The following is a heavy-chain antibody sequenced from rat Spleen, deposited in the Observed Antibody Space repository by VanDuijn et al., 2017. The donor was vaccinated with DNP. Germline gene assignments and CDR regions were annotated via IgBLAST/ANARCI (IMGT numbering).Heavy chain of an antibody. CDR3: SKDSYGYNFDY. D-gene: IGHD1-9*01. V-gene: IGHV2S12*01. Sequence: VQLVESGGGLVQSGRSLKVSCAASGFTFSDYNMAWVRQAPAKGLEWIAAISSGGDTHYNSVLKSRLSITRDTSESQVFLKVNSLQTEDTAIYFCSKDSYGYNFDYWGQGVMVTVSS. CDR1: GFTFSDYN. CDR2: ISSGGDT. J-gene: IGHJ2*01.